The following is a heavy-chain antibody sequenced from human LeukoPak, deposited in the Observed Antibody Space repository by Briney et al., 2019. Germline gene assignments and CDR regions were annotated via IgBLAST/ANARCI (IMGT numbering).Heavy chain of an antibody. CDR1: GFTFSSYS. J-gene: IGHJ4*02. V-gene: IGHV3-48*01. CDR3: PRVTSEASFDY. CDR2: ITPGSDTK. Sequence: GGSLRLSCAASGFTFSSYSMNWVRQAPGKGLEWVSYITPGSDTKYYADSVKGRFTISRDNSKNTLYLQMSSLRADDTAVYYCPRVTSEASFDYWGQGTLVIVSS.